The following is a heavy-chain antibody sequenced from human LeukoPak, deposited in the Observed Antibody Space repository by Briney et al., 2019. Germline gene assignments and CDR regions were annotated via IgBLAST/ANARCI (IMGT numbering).Heavy chain of an antibody. V-gene: IGHV3-33*01. CDR2: IWANGNDE. J-gene: IGHJ6*02. Sequence: GRSLRLSCAASAFVFSHYGMHWVRQVPGKGLEWVAVIWANGNDEYYIDSVKGRFTVSRDNCKNTLYLQMDSLRAEDTAVYYCVPLLWIGWIHVWGQGTTVTVSS. CDR1: AFVFSHYG. CDR3: VPLLWIGWIHV. D-gene: IGHD3-3*01.